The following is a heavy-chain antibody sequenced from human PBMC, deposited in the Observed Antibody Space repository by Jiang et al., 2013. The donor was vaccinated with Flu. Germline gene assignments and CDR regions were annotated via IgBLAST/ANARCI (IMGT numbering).Heavy chain of an antibody. V-gene: IGHV6-1*01. Sequence: TSQTLSLTCAISGDSVSSNSATWSWIRQSPSRGLEWLGRTYYRSKWYTDYALSVKSRITINPDTSKNQFSLQLNSVTPEDTAVYYCASRLRGTGYGYAWGQGTLVTVSS. CDR2: TYYRSKWYT. J-gene: IGHJ1*01. CDR1: GDSVSSNSAT. D-gene: IGHD5-12*01. CDR3: ASRLRGTGYGYA.